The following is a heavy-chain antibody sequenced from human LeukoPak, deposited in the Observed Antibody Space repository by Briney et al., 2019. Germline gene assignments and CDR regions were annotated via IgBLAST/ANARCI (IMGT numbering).Heavy chain of an antibody. J-gene: IGHJ5*02. D-gene: IGHD6-13*01. Sequence: ASVKVSCKASGYTFTSYGISWVRQAPGQGLEWMGWISAYNGNTNYAQKLQGRVTMTTDTSTSTAYMELSRLRSDDTAVYYCASEIAAAGKGKWFDPWGQGTLVTVSS. CDR2: ISAYNGNT. CDR1: GYTFTSYG. CDR3: ASEIAAAGKGKWFDP. V-gene: IGHV1-18*01.